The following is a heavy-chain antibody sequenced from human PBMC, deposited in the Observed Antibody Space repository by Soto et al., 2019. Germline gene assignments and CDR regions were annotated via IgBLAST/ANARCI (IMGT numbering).Heavy chain of an antibody. CDR2: ISVYKGNT. J-gene: IGHJ4*02. CDR3: ASVYINGWYGNFDY. D-gene: IGHD6-19*01. CDR1: GYTFTSYG. V-gene: IGHV1-18*01. Sequence: GASVKVSCKASGYTFTSYGISWVRQAPGQGLERMGWISVYKGNTNYAQKFQGRVTMTTDTSTSTAYMELRSLRSDDTAVYYCASVYINGWYGNFDYWGQGTLVTVSS.